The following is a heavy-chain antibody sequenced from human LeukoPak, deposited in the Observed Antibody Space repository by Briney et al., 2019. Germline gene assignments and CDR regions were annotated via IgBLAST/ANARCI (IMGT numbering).Heavy chain of an antibody. CDR3: ARVLYDTRTFDY. V-gene: IGHV4-38-2*01. Sequence: SETLSLTCDVSGYSISSGYYWARIRQTPGKGLQYIGMIYSTGDAYYSPSLKSRVTMSVDTSKNQFSLQLTSVTGADTAIYYCARVLYDTRTFDYWGQGTLVTVSS. CDR1: GYSISSGYY. D-gene: IGHD3-22*01. J-gene: IGHJ4*02. CDR2: IYSTGDA.